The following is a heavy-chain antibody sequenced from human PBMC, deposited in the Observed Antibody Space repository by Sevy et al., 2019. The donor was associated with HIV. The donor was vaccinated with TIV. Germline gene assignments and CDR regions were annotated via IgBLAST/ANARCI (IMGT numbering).Heavy chain of an antibody. CDR2: ISYDGNNK. J-gene: IGHJ4*02. Sequence: GGSLRLSCAASGLTFNTYGMHWVRQAPGKGLEWVAFISYDGNNKYYADSVRGRFTISRDNSKNILYLQMNSLRVEDTAVYYCAKTGGEWIQLWLHFDYWGQGTPVTVSS. CDR1: GLTFNTYG. CDR3: AKTGGEWIQLWLHFDY. V-gene: IGHV3-30*18. D-gene: IGHD5-18*01.